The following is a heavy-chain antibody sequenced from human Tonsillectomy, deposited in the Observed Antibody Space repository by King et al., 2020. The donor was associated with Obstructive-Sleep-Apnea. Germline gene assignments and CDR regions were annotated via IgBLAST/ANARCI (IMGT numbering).Heavy chain of an antibody. CDR1: GFTFDDYA. V-gene: IGHV3-9*01. D-gene: IGHD6-19*01. J-gene: IGHJ4*02. Sequence: DVQLVESGGGLVQPGRSLRLSCAASGFTFDDYAMHWVRQAPGKGLEWVSGISWNSGRMGYGDSVKGRFTISRDKAKNSLFLQMNSLRTEDTALYYCAKDLSSGWYGPVDYWGQGTLVTVSS. CDR3: AKDLSSGWYGPVDY. CDR2: ISWNSGRM.